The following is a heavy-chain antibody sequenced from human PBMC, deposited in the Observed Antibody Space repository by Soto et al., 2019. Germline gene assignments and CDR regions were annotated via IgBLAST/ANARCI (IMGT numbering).Heavy chain of an antibody. CDR2: ISYDGNNK. J-gene: IGHJ4*02. D-gene: IGHD2-2*01. V-gene: IGHV3-30*09. CDR1: GFTFSPYA. CDR3: ARARLDTPALDY. Sequence: QVQLVESGGGVVQPGRSLRLSCAASGFTFSPYAMHWVRQAPGKGLEWVAVISYDGNNKNYADSVKGRLAISRDNSGNTLYLQLNSLRAEDTAVYYCARARLDTPALDYWGQGTVVSVSS.